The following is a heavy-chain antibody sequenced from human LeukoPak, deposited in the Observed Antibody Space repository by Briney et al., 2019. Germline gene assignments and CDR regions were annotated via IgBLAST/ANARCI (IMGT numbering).Heavy chain of an antibody. J-gene: IGHJ4*02. D-gene: IGHD6-13*01. CDR2: ITGGGSDT. CDR1: GFTFSSYA. V-gene: IGHV3-23*01. CDR3: AKGSASSRPYYFDY. Sequence: PGESLRLSCGASGFTFSSYAMTWVPDTPGEGLEWVSGITGGGSDTYHADSVKGRFTSSRDNSKNTLYLQMNSLRAEDTALYYCAKGSASSRPYYFDYWGQGILVTVSS.